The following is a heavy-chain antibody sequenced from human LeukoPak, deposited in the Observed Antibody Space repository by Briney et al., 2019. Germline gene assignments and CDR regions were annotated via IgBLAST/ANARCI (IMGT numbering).Heavy chain of an antibody. CDR1: GGSFSGYY. V-gene: IGHV4-34*01. Sequence: SETLSLTCAVYGGSFSGYYWSWIRQPPEKGLEWIGEINHSGSTNYNPSLKSRVTISVDTSKNQFSLKLSSVTAADTAVYYCARSNTRRAFDIWGQGTMVTVSS. CDR2: INHSGST. J-gene: IGHJ3*02. CDR3: ARSNTRRAFDI. D-gene: IGHD1/OR15-1a*01.